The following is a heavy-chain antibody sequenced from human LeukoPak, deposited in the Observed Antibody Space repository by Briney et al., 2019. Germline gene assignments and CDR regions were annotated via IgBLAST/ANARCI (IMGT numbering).Heavy chain of an antibody. D-gene: IGHD2-15*01. CDR3: TTDPGDIVVVVAATPGY. CDR1: GFTFSNAW. J-gene: IGHJ4*02. V-gene: IGHV3-15*01. Sequence: GGSLRLSCAASGFTFSNAWMSWVRQAPGKGLEWVGRIKSKTDGGTTDYAAPVKGRFTISRDDSKNTLYLQMNSLKTEDTAVYYCTTDPGDIVVVVAATPGYWGQGTLVTVSS. CDR2: IKSKTDGGTT.